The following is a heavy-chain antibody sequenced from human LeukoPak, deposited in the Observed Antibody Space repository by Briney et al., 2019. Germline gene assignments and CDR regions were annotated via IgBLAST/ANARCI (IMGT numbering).Heavy chain of an antibody. V-gene: IGHV4-34*01. Sequence: SETLSLTCAVYGGSFSGYYWSWIRQPPGKGLEWIGEINHSGSTNYNPSLKSRVTISVDASKNQFSLKLSSVTAADTAVYYCARGGVRLHSDYWGQGTLVTVSS. CDR2: INHSGST. CDR3: ARGGVRLHSDY. D-gene: IGHD2-15*01. J-gene: IGHJ4*02. CDR1: GGSFSGYY.